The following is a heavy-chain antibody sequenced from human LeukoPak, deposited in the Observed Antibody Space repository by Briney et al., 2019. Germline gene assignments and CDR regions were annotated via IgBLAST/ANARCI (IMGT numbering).Heavy chain of an antibody. CDR2: FDPEDGET. V-gene: IGHV1-24*01. CDR1: GYTLTELS. CDR3: ARVGDLYCSSTSCYMVYYMDV. J-gene: IGHJ6*03. Sequence: ASVKVSCKVSGYTLTELSMHWVRQAPGKGLEWMGGFDPEDGETIYAQKFQGRVTMTEDTSTDTAYMELSSLRSEDTAVYYCARVGDLYCSSTSCYMVYYMDVWGKGTTVTVSS. D-gene: IGHD2-2*02.